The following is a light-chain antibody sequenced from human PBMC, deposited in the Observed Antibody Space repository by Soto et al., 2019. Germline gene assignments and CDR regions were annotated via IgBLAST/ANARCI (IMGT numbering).Light chain of an antibody. Sequence: DIQMTQSPSSLSASVGARVTITCRASQSVSSYLNWYQQKPGKAPELLIYAASSLQSGVPSRFSGSGSGTDFTLTISSLQPEDFATYSCQQSYSAPQTFGPGTKVEIK. V-gene: IGKV1-39*01. CDR2: AAS. CDR3: QQSYSAPQT. J-gene: IGKJ2*01. CDR1: QSVSSY.